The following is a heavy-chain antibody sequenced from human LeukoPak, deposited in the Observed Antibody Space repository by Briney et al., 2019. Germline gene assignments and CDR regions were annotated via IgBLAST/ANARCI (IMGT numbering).Heavy chain of an antibody. D-gene: IGHD6-19*01. CDR2: IYYSGST. J-gene: IGHJ4*02. Sequence: SETLSLTCTVSDGSISSYYWSWIRQPPGKGLEWIGYIYYSGSTNYNPSLKSRVTISVDTSKNQFSLKLSSVTAADTAVYYCARDHNDLTVAGTSFGYWGQGTLVTVSS. CDR3: ARDHNDLTVAGTSFGY. CDR1: DGSISSYY. V-gene: IGHV4-59*12.